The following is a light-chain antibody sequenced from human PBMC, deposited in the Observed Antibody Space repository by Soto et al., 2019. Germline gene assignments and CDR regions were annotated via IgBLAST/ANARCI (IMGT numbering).Light chain of an antibody. V-gene: IGKV3-11*01. Sequence: EIVLTQSPATLSLSPGERATLSCRASQSVSSYLAWYQQKPGQAPRLLIYDASNRATGIPARFSGSGSGTDFTLTISSLEPEDFAVYYCQQRSNWPRVGSTFGQGTRLEIK. J-gene: IGKJ5*01. CDR3: QQRSNWPRVGST. CDR2: DAS. CDR1: QSVSSY.